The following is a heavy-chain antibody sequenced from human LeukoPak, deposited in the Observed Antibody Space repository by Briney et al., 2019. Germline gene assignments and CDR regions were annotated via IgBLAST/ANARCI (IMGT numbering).Heavy chain of an antibody. Sequence: ASVKVSCKASGYTFTNYGIIWVRQAPGQGLEWMGWISADNGNTNYAQKLQGRVTMTRDTSTTTAHMELRSLRSEDTAVYYCARGPKPTGYCSSTSCPHGGGYFDYWGQGTLVTVSS. CDR3: ARGPKPTGYCSSTSCPHGGGYFDY. D-gene: IGHD2-2*01. V-gene: IGHV1-18*01. CDR2: ISADNGNT. CDR1: GYTFTNYG. J-gene: IGHJ4*02.